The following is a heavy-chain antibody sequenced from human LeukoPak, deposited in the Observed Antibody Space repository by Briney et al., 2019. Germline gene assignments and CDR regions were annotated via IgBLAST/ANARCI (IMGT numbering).Heavy chain of an antibody. D-gene: IGHD6-19*01. Sequence: EASVTVSCKASGYTFTSYYMHWVRQAPGQGLEWMGIINPSGGSTSYAQKFQGRVTMTRDTSTSTVYMELGSLRSEDTAVYYCAGGIAVAPDYWGQGTLVTVSS. V-gene: IGHV1-46*01. CDR3: AGGIAVAPDY. CDR2: INPSGGST. CDR1: GYTFTSYY. J-gene: IGHJ4*02.